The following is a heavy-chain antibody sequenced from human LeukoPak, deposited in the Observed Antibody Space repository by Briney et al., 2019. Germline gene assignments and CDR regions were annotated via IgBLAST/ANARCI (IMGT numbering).Heavy chain of an antibody. CDR1: AFTFSSYE. CDR2: IKQDGSEK. CDR3: ARVLHKRNYDSSVYYGY. Sequence: GGSLRLSCAASAFTFSSYEMNWVRQAPGKGLEWVANIKQDGSEKYYVDSVKGRFTISRDNAKNSLYLQMNSLRAEDTAVYYCARVLHKRNYDSSVYYGYWGQGTLVTVSS. V-gene: IGHV3-7*04. D-gene: IGHD3-22*01. J-gene: IGHJ4*02.